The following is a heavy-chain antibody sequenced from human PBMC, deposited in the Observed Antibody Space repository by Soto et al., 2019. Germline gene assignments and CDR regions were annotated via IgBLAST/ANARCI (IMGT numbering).Heavy chain of an antibody. Sequence: EVQLVESEGGLVQRGGALRLSCAASGFTFKYYWMHWVRQDPGQGLVWVSHIHSDGRTTTYADSVKGRFTISRDNAKNTLYLQMNSLRAEDTAVYYCVRGDKGGFDLWGQGTTVTVSS. V-gene: IGHV3-74*01. D-gene: IGHD2-21*02. CDR3: VRGDKGGFDL. CDR1: GFTFKYYW. J-gene: IGHJ3*01. CDR2: IHSDGRTT.